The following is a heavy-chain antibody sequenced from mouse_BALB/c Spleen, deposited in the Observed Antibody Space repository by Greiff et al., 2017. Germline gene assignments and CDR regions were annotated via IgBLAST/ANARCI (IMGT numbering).Heavy chain of an antibody. J-gene: IGHJ1*01. CDR2: IYPGSGSI. CDR1: GYTFTSYW. V-gene: IGHV1S22*01. D-gene: IGHD1-1*01. CDR3: TRSYGSSYWYFDV. Sequence: LQQPGSELVRPGASVKLSCKASGYTFTSYWMHWVKQRPGQGLEWIGNIYPGSGSINYDEKFKSKATLTVDTSSSTAYMQLSSLTSEDSAVYYCTRSYGSSYWYFDVWGAGTTVTVSS.